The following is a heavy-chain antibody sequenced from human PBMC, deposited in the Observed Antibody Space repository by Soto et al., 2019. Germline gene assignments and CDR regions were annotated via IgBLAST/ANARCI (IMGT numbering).Heavy chain of an antibody. J-gene: IGHJ6*02. D-gene: IGHD6-13*01. CDR2: IWYDGSNK. V-gene: IGHV3-33*01. CDR1: GFTFSSYG. CDR3: ARVLGSSWMNV. Sequence: SLRLSCAASGFTFSSYGMHWVRQAPGKGLEWVAVIWYDGSNKYYADSVKGRFTISRDNSKNTLYLQMNSLRAEDTAVYYCARVLGSSWMNVWGQGTTVTVSS.